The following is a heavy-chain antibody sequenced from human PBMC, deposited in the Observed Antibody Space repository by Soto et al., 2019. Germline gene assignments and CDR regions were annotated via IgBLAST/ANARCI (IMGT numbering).Heavy chain of an antibody. V-gene: IGHV3-49*03. CDR2: IRSKAYGGTT. D-gene: IGHD3-3*01. CDR3: TRVVTIFGVVTNWFDP. Sequence: GGSLRLSCTASGFTFGDYAMSWFRQAPGKGLEWVGFIRSKAYGGTTEYAASVKGRFTISRDDSKSIAYLQMNSLKTEDTAVYYCTRVVTIFGVVTNWFDPWGQGTLVTVSS. J-gene: IGHJ5*02. CDR1: GFTFGDYA.